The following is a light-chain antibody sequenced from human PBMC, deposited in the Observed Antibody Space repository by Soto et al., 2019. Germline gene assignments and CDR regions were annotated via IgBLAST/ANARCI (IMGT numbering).Light chain of an antibody. Sequence: DIQMTQSPSSLSASVGDRVTITCQASQDISNYLNWYQQKPGKAPKILIYDVSVLEAGVPSRFSGGGSGTHFTHPISSLQAEDAATYYCQQFDNLPLTFAGGTKVEIK. J-gene: IGKJ4*01. V-gene: IGKV1-33*01. CDR3: QQFDNLPLT. CDR1: QDISNY. CDR2: DVS.